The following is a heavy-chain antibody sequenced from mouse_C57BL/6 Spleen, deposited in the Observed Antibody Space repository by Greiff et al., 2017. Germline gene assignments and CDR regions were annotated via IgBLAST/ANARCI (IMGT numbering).Heavy chain of an antibody. Sequence: QVQLKESGPGLVAPSQSLSITCTVSGFSLTSYGVSWVRQPPGKGLEWLGVIWGDGSTNYHSAHISRLSISKDNSNGQVFLTLNRLQTDETATDSCAKHCASSCVDAMDYWGQGTSVTVSS. CDR1: GFSLTSYG. CDR2: IWGDGST. J-gene: IGHJ4*01. D-gene: IGHD1-1*01. CDR3: AKHCASSCVDAMDY. V-gene: IGHV2-3*01.